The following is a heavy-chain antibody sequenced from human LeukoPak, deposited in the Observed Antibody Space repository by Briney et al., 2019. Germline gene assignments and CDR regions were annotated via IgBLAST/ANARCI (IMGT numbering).Heavy chain of an antibody. CDR2: IYSGGST. Sequence: GGSLRLSCAASGFTVSSNYMSWVRQAPGKGLEWVSVIYSGGSTYYADSVKGRFTISRDNSKNTLYLQMNSLRAEDTAVYYCARRPTVVVTGFDYWGQGTLVTVSS. CDR3: ARRPTVVVTGFDY. D-gene: IGHD2-21*02. J-gene: IGHJ4*02. V-gene: IGHV3-53*01. CDR1: GFTVSSNY.